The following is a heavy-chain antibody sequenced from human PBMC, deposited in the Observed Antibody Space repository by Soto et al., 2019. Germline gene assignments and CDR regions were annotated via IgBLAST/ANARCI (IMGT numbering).Heavy chain of an antibody. Sequence: QVQLVQSGAEVKKPGATVKVSCKASGYTFTSYAMHWVRQAPGQRLEWMGWINAGNGNTKYSQKFQGRVTITRDTPASTAYMELSLVRSEDTAGYYCARGSGYDYPFASWGQGTLVTVSS. V-gene: IGHV1-3*01. D-gene: IGHD5-12*01. J-gene: IGHJ4*02. CDR2: INAGNGNT. CDR1: GYTFTSYA. CDR3: ARGSGYDYPFAS.